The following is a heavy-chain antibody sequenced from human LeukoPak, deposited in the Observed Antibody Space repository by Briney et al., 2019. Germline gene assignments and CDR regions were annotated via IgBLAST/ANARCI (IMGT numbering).Heavy chain of an antibody. Sequence: GASVKVSCKASGYTFTSYYMHWVRQAPGQGLEWMGIINPSGGSTSYARKFQGRVTMTRDMSTSTVYMELSSLRSEDTAVYYCASAGGYYGSGRYWGQGTLVTVSS. V-gene: IGHV1-46*01. CDR2: INPSGGST. D-gene: IGHD3-10*01. CDR1: GYTFTSYY. J-gene: IGHJ4*02. CDR3: ASAGGYYGSGRY.